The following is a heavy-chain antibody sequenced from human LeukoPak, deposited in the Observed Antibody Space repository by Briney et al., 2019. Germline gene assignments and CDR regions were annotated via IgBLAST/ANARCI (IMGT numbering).Heavy chain of an antibody. CDR1: GGSISSGGYY. CDR2: IYYSGST. Sequence: MPSQTLSLTCTVSGGSISSGGYYWSWIRQHPGKGLEWIGYIYYSGSTYYNPSLKSRVTISVDTSKNQFSLKLSSVTAADTAVYYCARDRYDYVWGSRWNWFDPWGQGTLVTVSS. J-gene: IGHJ5*02. D-gene: IGHD3-16*01. CDR3: ARDRYDYVWGSRWNWFDP. V-gene: IGHV4-30-4*08.